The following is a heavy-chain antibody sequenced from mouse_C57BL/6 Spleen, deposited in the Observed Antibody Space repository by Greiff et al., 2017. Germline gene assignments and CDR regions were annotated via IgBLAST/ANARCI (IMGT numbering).Heavy chain of an antibody. D-gene: IGHD1-1*01. CDR3: ASSDYYGSGYYFDY. V-gene: IGHV1-82*01. CDR2: IYPGDGDT. Sequence: VQLQQSGPELVKPGASVKISCKASGYAFSSSWMNWVKQRPGKGLEWIGRIYPGDGDTNYNGKFKGKATLTADKSSSTAYMQLISLTTEDSAVYCCASSDYYGSGYYFDYWGQGTTLTVSS. CDR1: GYAFSSSW. J-gene: IGHJ2*01.